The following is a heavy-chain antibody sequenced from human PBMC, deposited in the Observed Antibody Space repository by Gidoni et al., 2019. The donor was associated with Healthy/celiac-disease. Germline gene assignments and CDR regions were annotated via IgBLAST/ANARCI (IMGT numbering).Heavy chain of an antibody. CDR1: GGSSSGYY. CDR2: INYSGGT. CDR3: ARSNDYGDYYRYYFDS. J-gene: IGHJ4*02. V-gene: IGHV4-34*01. D-gene: IGHD4-17*01. Sequence: QVPLQQWGAGLLKPSETLSLTCAVYGGSSSGYYWNWIRQSPGKGLEWIGEINYSGGTNYNPSLKSRVTMSVDTSKNQFSLNLSSLTAADTAVYYCARSNDYGDYYRYYFDSWGQGTLVSVSS.